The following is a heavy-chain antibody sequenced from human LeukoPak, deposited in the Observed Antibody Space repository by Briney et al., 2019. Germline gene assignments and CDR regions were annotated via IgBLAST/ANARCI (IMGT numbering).Heavy chain of an antibody. Sequence: GGSLRLSCAASGFTFSRYAMHWVRQAPGKGLEWVAFIRYDGDIKYYADSVKGRFTISRDNSKNTLYLQMNSLRAEDTAVYYCAKSKTIFGWFDPWGQGTLVTVSS. V-gene: IGHV3-30*02. J-gene: IGHJ5*02. CDR3: AKSKTIFGWFDP. CDR2: IRYDGDIK. CDR1: GFTFSRYA. D-gene: IGHD3-3*01.